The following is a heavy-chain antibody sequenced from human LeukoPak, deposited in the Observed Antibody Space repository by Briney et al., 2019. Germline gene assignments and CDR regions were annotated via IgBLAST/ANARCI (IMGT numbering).Heavy chain of an antibody. D-gene: IGHD3-22*01. Sequence: GGSLRLSCAASGFTFSSYAMSWVRQAPGKGLEWVSVIYSGGSTYYADSVKGRFTISRDNSKNTLYLQMNSLRAEDTAVYYCARDPTYYYDSSGQYWGQGTLVTVSS. CDR1: GFTFSSYA. J-gene: IGHJ4*02. CDR3: ARDPTYYYDSSGQY. V-gene: IGHV3-53*01. CDR2: IYSGGST.